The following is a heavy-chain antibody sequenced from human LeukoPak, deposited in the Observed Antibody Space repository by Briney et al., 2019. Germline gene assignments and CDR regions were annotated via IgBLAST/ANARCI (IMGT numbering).Heavy chain of an antibody. V-gene: IGHV3-30*02. Sequence: GGSLRLSCVASGFTFSYYGMHWVRQAPGKGLEGVAFIRYEGNEKYYADSVKGRFTISRDNSKNTLYLQMNSLRAEETAVYYCAKRPRGSSSWYYFDYWGQGTLVTVSS. J-gene: IGHJ4*02. CDR1: GFTFSYYG. CDR2: IRYEGNEK. D-gene: IGHD6-13*01. CDR3: AKRPRGSSSWYYFDY.